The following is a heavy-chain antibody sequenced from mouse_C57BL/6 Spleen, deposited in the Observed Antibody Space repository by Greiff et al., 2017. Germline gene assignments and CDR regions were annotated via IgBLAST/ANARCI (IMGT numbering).Heavy chain of an antibody. CDR3: TRELGRDYVDY. D-gene: IGHD4-1*01. CDR2: IYPGNSDT. J-gene: IGHJ2*01. CDR1: GYTFPSYW. V-gene: IGHV1-5*01. Sequence: VQLKQSGTVLARPGASVKMSCTTSGYTFPSYWMHWVKQRPGQGLEWIGAIYPGNSDTSYNQKFKGKAKLTAVTSASTAYMELSSLTNEDSAVYYCTRELGRDYVDYGGQGTTLTVSS.